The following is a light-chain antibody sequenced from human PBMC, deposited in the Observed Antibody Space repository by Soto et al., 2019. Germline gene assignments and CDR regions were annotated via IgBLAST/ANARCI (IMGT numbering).Light chain of an antibody. Sequence: QSALTQPPSASGSPGQSVTISCTGTSSDVGAYNYVSWYQQHPGKAPKLMIYEVSYLPSGVPDRFSGSKSGNTASLTVSGLQAEDEADYYCSSYAGSSTVFGTGTKVTVL. CDR3: SSYAGSSTV. CDR2: EVS. CDR1: SSDVGAYNY. J-gene: IGLJ1*01. V-gene: IGLV2-8*01.